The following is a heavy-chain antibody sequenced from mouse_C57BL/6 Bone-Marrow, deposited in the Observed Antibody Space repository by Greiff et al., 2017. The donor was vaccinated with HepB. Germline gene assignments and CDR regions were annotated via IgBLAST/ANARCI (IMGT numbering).Heavy chain of an antibody. J-gene: IGHJ2*01. V-gene: IGHV5-16*01. CDR2: INYDGSST. CDR1: GFTFSDYY. CDR3: ARGGTTVVPYFDY. D-gene: IGHD1-1*01. Sequence: EVQRVESEGGLVQPGSSMKLSCTASGFTFSDYYMAWVRQVPEKGLEWVANINYDGSSTYYLDSLKSRFIISRDNAKNILYLQMSSLKSEDTATYYCARGGTTVVPYFDYWGQGTTLTVSS.